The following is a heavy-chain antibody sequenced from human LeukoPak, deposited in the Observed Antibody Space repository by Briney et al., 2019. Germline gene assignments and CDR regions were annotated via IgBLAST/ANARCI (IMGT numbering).Heavy chain of an antibody. D-gene: IGHD6-13*01. CDR3: ARDNLTPIGSSWYGWFDP. J-gene: IGHJ5*02. CDR1: GYTFTSYG. Sequence: ASVKVSFKTSGYTFTSYGISWVRQAPGQGLEWMGWISAYNGNTNYAQKLQGRVTMTTDASTSTAYMELRSLRSDDTAVYYCARDNLTPIGSSWYGWFDPWGQGTLVTVSS. CDR2: ISAYNGNT. V-gene: IGHV1-18*01.